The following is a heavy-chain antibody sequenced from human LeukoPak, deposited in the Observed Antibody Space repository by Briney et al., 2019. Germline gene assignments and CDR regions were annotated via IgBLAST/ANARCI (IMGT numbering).Heavy chain of an antibody. CDR1: GFTFNTNG. CDR3: TTDDYYDSSGYHPGFDY. V-gene: IGHV3-15*01. J-gene: IGHJ4*02. Sequence: GGSLRLSCAASGFTFNTNGMHWVRQAPGKGLEWVGRIKSKTDGGTTDYSAPVKGRFTISRDDSKNTLYLQMNSLKTEDTAVYYCTTDDYYDSSGYHPGFDYWGQGTLVTVSS. D-gene: IGHD3-22*01. CDR2: IKSKTDGGTT.